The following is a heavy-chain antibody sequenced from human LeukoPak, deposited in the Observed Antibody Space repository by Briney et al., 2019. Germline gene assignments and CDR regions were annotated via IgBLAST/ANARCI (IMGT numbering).Heavy chain of an antibody. D-gene: IGHD6-6*01. CDR2: IRYDGSNK. Sequence: GGSLRLSCAASGFTFSSYGMHWVRQAPGKGLEWVAFIRYDGSNKYYADSVKGRFTISRDNSKNTLYLQMNSLRAEDTAVYYCAKDARIAARRGTGDRWGQGTLVTVSS. J-gene: IGHJ4*02. CDR3: AKDARIAARRGTGDR. CDR1: GFTFSSYG. V-gene: IGHV3-30*02.